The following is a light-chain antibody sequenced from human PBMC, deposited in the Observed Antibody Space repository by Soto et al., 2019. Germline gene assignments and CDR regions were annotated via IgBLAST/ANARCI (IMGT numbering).Light chain of an antibody. CDR1: SSDVGGYDY. CDR2: EVS. J-gene: IGLJ2*01. Sequence: QSALTQPASVSGSPGQSITISCTGTSSDVGGYDYVSWYQQHPGKVPKLMIYEVSNRPSGVSNRFSGSKSGNTASLTISGLQAEDEADYSCSSYTSSTPHVFGGGTKVTVL. CDR3: SSYTSSTPHV. V-gene: IGLV2-14*01.